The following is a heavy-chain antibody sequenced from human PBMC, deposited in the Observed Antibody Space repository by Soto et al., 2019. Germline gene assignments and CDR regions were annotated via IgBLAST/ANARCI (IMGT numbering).Heavy chain of an antibody. Sequence: SVKVSCKASGGTFTNYAFSWVRQAPGQGLEWTGGIIPIFGTPDYAQKFQGRVTITADESTRTASMELSSLRSDDTAVYYCARERSVGYCITTTCPKPFYYYAMDVWGQGTTVTVSS. CDR1: GGTFTNYA. CDR2: IIPIFGTP. CDR3: ARERSVGYCITTTCPKPFYYYAMDV. V-gene: IGHV1-69*13. D-gene: IGHD2-2*01. J-gene: IGHJ6*02.